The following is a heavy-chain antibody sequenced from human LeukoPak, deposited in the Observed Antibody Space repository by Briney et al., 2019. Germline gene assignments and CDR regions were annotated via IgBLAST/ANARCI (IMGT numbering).Heavy chain of an antibody. J-gene: IGHJ3*02. CDR1: GGTFSSYA. CDR2: IIPIFGTA. V-gene: IGHV1-69*13. D-gene: IGHD3-3*01. CDR3: ARLTYYDFWSGYNYAFDI. Sequence: SVKVSCKASGGTFSSYAISWVRQAPGQGLEWMGGIIPIFGTANYAQKFQGRVTITADESTSTAYMELSRLRSDDTAVYYCARLTYYDFWSGYNYAFDIWGQGTMVTVSS.